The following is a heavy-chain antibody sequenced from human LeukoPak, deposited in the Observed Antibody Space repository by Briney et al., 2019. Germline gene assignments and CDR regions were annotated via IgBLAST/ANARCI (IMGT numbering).Heavy chain of an antibody. V-gene: IGHV3-30*03. CDR3: ARQSRDGSKTRGYYFDY. Sequence: PGGSLRLSCAASGFTFSTHGMHWVRQAPGKGLEWVALMSFDGNNKNYADSVKGRFTISRDNSKNTLYLQMNSLRAEDTAVYYCARQSRDGSKTRGYYFDYWGQGTLVTVSS. CDR1: GFTFSTHG. CDR2: MSFDGNNK. D-gene: IGHD3-10*01. J-gene: IGHJ4*02.